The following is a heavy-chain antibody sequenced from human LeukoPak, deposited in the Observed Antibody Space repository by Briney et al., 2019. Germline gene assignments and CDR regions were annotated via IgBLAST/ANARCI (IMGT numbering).Heavy chain of an antibody. CDR2: ISGFNGDI. J-gene: IGHJ6*03. D-gene: IGHD2-15*01. CDR3: ARTEGVVVAEEIYMDV. V-gene: IGHV1-18*01. CDR1: GYTFTSYG. Sequence: ASVKVSCKASGYTFTSYGITWVRQAPGQGLEWMGWISGFNGDINYAQKFQGRVTMTTDTSTSTAYVELRSLRSDDTAVYYCARTEGVVVAEEIYMDVWGKGTTVTVSS.